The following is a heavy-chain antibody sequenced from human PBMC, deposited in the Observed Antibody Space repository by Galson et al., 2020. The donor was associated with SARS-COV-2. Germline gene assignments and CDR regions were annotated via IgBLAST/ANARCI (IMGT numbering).Heavy chain of an antibody. CDR2: IYCHGRT. Sequence: ETSETLSLTCTVSGGSITSGDFCWSWIRQPPGKGLEWIGYIYCHGRTYYNPSLKSRVSSSVDTSRNQFSLNLSSVTAADMAVYYCARVVDPSCLASGHDYWGQGILVPVS. D-gene: IGHD1-26*01. V-gene: IGHV4-30-4*01. CDR1: GGSITSGDFC. CDR3: ARVVDPSCLASGHDY. J-gene: IGHJ4*02.